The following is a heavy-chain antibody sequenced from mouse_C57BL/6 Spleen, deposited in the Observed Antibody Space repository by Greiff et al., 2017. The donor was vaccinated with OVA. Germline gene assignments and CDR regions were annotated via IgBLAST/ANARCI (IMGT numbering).Heavy chain of an antibody. V-gene: IGHV5-4*03. CDR1: GFTFSSYA. CDR2: ISDGGSYT. D-gene: IGHD2-4*01. CDR3: ARGGNYEGVWFAY. J-gene: IGHJ3*01. Sequence: EVKLMESGGGLVKPGGSLKLSCAASGFTFSSYAMSWVRQTPEKRLEWVATISDGGSYTYYPDNVKGRFTISRDNAKNNLYLQMSHLKTEDTAMYYCARGGNYEGVWFAYWGQGTLVTVSA.